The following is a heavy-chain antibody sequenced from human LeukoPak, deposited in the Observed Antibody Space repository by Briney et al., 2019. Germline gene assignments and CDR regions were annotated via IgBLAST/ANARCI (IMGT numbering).Heavy chain of an antibody. CDR1: GGSFSGYY. Sequence: PSETLSLTCAVYGGSFSGYYWSWIRQPPGKGLEWIGEINHSGSTNYNPSLKSRVTISVDTSKNQFSPKLSSVTAADTAVYYCARGGGSYGEPLDYWGQGTLVTVSS. V-gene: IGHV4-34*01. CDR3: ARGGGSYGEPLDY. D-gene: IGHD4-17*01. CDR2: INHSGST. J-gene: IGHJ4*02.